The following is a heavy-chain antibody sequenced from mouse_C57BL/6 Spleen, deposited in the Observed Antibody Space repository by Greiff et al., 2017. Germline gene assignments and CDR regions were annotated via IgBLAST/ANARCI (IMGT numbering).Heavy chain of an antibody. D-gene: IGHD2-4*01. Sequence: EVQLVESGGGLVQPGASLRLSCAASGFTFTDYYMSWVRQPPGKAPEWLALIRNKADGYTTEYTASVKGRFTISRVTSQNTLYLQMNTLRAVDSATYYCVKAVLDDYDFTWFAYWGQGTLVTVSA. CDR2: IRNKADGYTT. CDR1: GFTFTDYY. CDR3: VKAVLDDYDFTWFAY. J-gene: IGHJ3*01. V-gene: IGHV7-4*01.